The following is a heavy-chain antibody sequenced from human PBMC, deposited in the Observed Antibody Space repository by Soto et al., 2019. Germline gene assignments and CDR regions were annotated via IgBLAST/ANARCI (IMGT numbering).Heavy chain of an antibody. CDR2: IYYSGST. V-gene: IGHV4-39*01. CDR3: ARRGSGSYSDY. Sequence: PSETLSLTCTVSGGSISSNNYYWGWIRQPPGKGLEWIGSIYYSGSTYYNPSLKSRVTISVDTSKNQFSLKLSSVTAADTAVYYCARRGSGSYSDYWGQGTLV. J-gene: IGHJ4*02. CDR1: GGSISSNNYY. D-gene: IGHD1-26*01.